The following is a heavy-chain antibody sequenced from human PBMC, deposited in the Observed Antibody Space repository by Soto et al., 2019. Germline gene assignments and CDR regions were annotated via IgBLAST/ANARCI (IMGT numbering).Heavy chain of an antibody. J-gene: IGHJ6*02. V-gene: IGHV1-69*12. D-gene: IGHD2-15*01. CDR1: GGTFSSYA. CDR3: ARAFSHQMVAAITWKIKVTTALYYYYGMDV. Sequence: QVQLVQSGAEVKKPGSSVKVSCKASGGTFSSYAISWVRQAPGQGLEWMGGIIPIFGTANYAQKFQGRVTITEDDAKSTAYMELSSLRSEDKAVYYCARAFSHQMVAAITWKIKVTTALYYYYGMDVWGQGTTVTVSS. CDR2: IIPIFGTA.